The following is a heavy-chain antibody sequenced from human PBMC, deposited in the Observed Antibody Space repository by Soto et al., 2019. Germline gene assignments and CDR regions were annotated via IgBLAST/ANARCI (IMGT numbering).Heavy chain of an antibody. CDR3: ARSYPNTIFGVVPSRGLDV. Sequence: PSETLSLTCIVSGVSISSNYWSWIRQPPGQGLEWIGYIHYSGSTNFNPSLKNRAVMSVDTSKNQFSLRLSSVTAADTAVYYCARSYPNTIFGVVPSRGLDVWGQGATVTVSS. V-gene: IGHV4-59*01. D-gene: IGHD3-3*01. J-gene: IGHJ6*02. CDR2: IHYSGST. CDR1: GVSISSNY.